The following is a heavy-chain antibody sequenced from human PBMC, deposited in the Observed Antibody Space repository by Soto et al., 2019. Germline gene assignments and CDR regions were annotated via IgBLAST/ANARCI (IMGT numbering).Heavy chain of an antibody. D-gene: IGHD2-15*01. CDR3: AAGGGGSRY. V-gene: IGHV1-3*01. J-gene: IGHJ4*02. Sequence: QVQLVQSGAEVKKPGASVKVSCKASGYTFISYAMHWVRQAPGHSLEWMGWINARNGDTRYSQTFQGRVSFTRDTPASTAYMEWSSLTSEDTAIYCCAAGGGGSRYWGQGTLVTVSS. CDR2: INARNGDT. CDR1: GYTFISYA.